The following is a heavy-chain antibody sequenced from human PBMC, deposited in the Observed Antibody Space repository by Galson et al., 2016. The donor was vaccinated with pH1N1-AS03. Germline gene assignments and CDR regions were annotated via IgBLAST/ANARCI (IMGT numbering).Heavy chain of an antibody. CDR3: VRGYGHPDY. CDR1: GFKFTTYW. J-gene: IGHJ4*02. V-gene: IGHV5-51*03. Sequence: QSGAEVTKPGEALKISCKGSGFKFTTYWIGWVRQMPGKGLEWVGIIYPDDSETRYTPSFQGKVTVSADNSINTAYLQWSSLKASDTAMYYCVRGYGHPDYWGQGTLVTVSS. D-gene: IGHD6-13*01. CDR2: IYPDDSET.